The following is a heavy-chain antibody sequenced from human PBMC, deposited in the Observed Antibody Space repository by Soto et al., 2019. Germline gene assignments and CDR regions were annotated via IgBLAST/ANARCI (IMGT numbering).Heavy chain of an antibody. Sequence: GGSLRLSCAASGFTFSSYGMHWVRQAPGKGLEWVAVIWYDGSNKYYADSVKGRFTISRDNSKNTLYLQMNSLRAEDTAVYYCARDSEQLVKDGYYFDYWGQGTLVTVSS. V-gene: IGHV3-33*01. CDR2: IWYDGSNK. J-gene: IGHJ4*02. CDR3: ARDSEQLVKDGYYFDY. CDR1: GFTFSSYG. D-gene: IGHD6-6*01.